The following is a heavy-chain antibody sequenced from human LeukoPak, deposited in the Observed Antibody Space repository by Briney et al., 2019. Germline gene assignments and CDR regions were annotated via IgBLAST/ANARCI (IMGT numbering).Heavy chain of an antibody. CDR1: GFTFSSYA. V-gene: IGHV3-23*01. CDR2: VSGSGGGT. Sequence: GESLRLSCEASGFTFSSYAMSWVRQAPGKGLEWVSGVSGSGGGTYYTDSVKGRFTISRDNSKNTLILQMNCLRVEDTAVYYCANLRGRGAYACSGASCYSYWGQGTLVNVSP. CDR3: ANLRGRGAYACSGASCYSY. J-gene: IGHJ4*02. D-gene: IGHD2-15*01.